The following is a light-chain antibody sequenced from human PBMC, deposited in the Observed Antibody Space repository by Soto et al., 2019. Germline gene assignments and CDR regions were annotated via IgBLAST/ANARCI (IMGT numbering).Light chain of an antibody. CDR3: AAWDDSLNGLV. CDR2: TNN. CDR1: ISNIGGNT. V-gene: IGLV1-44*01. J-gene: IGLJ2*01. Sequence: QSVLTQPPSASGTPGQRVTISCSGSISNIGGNTVNWYQQLPGTAPKLLMYTNNQRPSGVPDRFSCSKSGTSASLAISGLQSEDEDDYYCAAWDDSLNGLVFGGGTKVTVL.